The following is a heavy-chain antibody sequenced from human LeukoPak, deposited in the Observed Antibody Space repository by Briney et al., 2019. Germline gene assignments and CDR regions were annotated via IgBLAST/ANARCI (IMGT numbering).Heavy chain of an antibody. CDR1: GFTFSSYV. V-gene: IGHV3-30*04. CDR3: ARETIAAGNGAYFDD. D-gene: IGHD6-13*01. Sequence: GRSLRLSCAASGFTFSSYVMHWVRQAPGKGLEWVAVISDDRSNKYYADSVKGRFTISRDNSKNTLYLQMNSLRAEDTAVFYCARETIAAGNGAYFDDWGQGTLVSVSS. J-gene: IGHJ4*02. CDR2: ISDDRSNK.